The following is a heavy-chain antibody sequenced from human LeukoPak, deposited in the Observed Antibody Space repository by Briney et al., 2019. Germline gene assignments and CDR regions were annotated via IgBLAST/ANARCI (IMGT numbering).Heavy chain of an antibody. CDR1: GFTVSSNY. J-gene: IGHJ3*02. CDR3: ARVNIVVVPAATGLRTSNAFDI. CDR2: IYSGGST. Sequence: PGGSLRLSCAASGFTVSSNYMSWVRQAPGKGLEWVSVIYSGGSTYYADSVKGRFTISRDNSKNTLYLQMNSLRAADTAVYYCARVNIVVVPAATGLRTSNAFDIWGQGTMVTVSS. V-gene: IGHV3-53*01. D-gene: IGHD2-2*01.